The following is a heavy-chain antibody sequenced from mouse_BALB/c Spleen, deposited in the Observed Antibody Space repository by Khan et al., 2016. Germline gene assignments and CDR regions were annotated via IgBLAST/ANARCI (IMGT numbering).Heavy chain of an antibody. Sequence: VQLKESGGGLVQPGESLKLSCESNEYEFPSHDMSWVRKTPEKRLELVAAINSAGNDTYYPDTMVRRFIISRDNTKKTLYLQINSLRSDNTAFYYCTRHYYGSSFWFAYWGHGTQVTVSA. D-gene: IGHD1-1*01. CDR3: TRHYYGSSFWFAY. V-gene: IGHV5-2*01. J-gene: IGHJ3*01. CDR2: INSAGNDT. CDR1: EYEFPSHD.